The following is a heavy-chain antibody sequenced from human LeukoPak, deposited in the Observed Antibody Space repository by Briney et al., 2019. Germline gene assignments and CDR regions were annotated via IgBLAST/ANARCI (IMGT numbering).Heavy chain of an antibody. CDR3: ATRSTTGN. CDR1: GGSFSGYY. Sequence: QSSETLSLTCAVYGGSFSGYYWSWIRQPPGKGLEWIGEINHSGSTNYNPSLKSRVTISVDTSKNQFSLKLSSVTAADTAVYYCATRSTTGNWGQGTLVTVSS. J-gene: IGHJ4*02. CDR2: INHSGST. V-gene: IGHV4-34*01. D-gene: IGHD1-26*01.